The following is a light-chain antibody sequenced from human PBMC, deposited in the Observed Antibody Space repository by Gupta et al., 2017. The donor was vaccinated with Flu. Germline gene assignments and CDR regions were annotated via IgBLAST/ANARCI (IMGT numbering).Light chain of an antibody. Sequence: DIDMTHSPYSLSASVGDRVTITCKASQDISNYLNWYQQKPGKAPKLLIYDASNLETGVPSRFSGSGSGTDFTFTISSLKPEDIAAYYCKQYDNFQWTFGQGTKVEIK. J-gene: IGKJ1*01. CDR1: QDISNY. CDR2: DAS. V-gene: IGKV1-33*01. CDR3: KQYDNFQWT.